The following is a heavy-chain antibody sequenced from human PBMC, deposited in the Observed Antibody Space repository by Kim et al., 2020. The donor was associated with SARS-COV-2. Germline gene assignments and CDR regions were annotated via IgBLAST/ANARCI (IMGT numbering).Heavy chain of an antibody. V-gene: IGHV3-53*01. J-gene: IGHJ3*02. Sequence: GGSLRLSCAASGFTVSSNYMSWVRQAPGKGLEWVSVIYSGGSTYYADSVKGRFTISRDNSKNTLYLQMNSLRAEDTAVYYCASGTYSSSSHAFDIWGQGTMVTVSS. D-gene: IGHD6-6*01. CDR3: ASGTYSSSSHAFDI. CDR2: IYSGGST. CDR1: GFTVSSNY.